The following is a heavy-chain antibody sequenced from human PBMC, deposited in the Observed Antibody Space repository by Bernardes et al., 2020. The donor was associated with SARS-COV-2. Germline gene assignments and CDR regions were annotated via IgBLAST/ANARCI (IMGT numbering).Heavy chain of an antibody. J-gene: IGHJ4*02. V-gene: IGHV3-48*03. CDR2: ISSSGRTI. CDR1: EFTFSSYE. D-gene: IGHD1-26*01. CDR3: ARGGSLDY. Sequence: GGSLRLSCTASEFTFSSYEMNWVRQAPGKGLEWVSYISSSGRTIYYADSVKGRFTISRDNAKNSLSLQMNSLRAEDTAAYYCARGGSLDYWGQGTLVTVSS.